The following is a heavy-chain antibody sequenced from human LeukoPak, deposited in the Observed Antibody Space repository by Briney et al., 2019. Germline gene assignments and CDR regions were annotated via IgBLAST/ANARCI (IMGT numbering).Heavy chain of an antibody. CDR3: ARGPSYSSSWYGY. CDR2: ITYSGST. J-gene: IGHJ4*02. D-gene: IGHD6-13*01. Sequence: LETLSLTCTVSGGSISSSSYYWSWIRQPPGKGLEWIGEITYSGSTNYNPSLKSRVTISGDTSKNQFSLKLSSVTAADTAVYYCARGPSYSSSWYGYWGQGTLVTVSS. CDR1: GGSISSSSYY. V-gene: IGHV4-39*07.